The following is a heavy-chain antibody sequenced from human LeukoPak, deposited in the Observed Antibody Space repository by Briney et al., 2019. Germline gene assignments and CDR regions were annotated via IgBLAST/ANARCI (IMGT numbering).Heavy chain of an antibody. CDR2: IYTSGSR. D-gene: IGHD2-21*02. J-gene: IGHJ4*02. CDR1: GDSLRSGDYY. CDR3: AREGGGDCYDCPFDY. Sequence: SETLSLTCTVSGDSLRSGDYYWIWIRQPAGKGLEWIGRIYTSGSRNYNRYLKSRVTISVDPSKQHFYLKLSSVTDADTAVYYCAREGGGDCYDCPFDYWGQGTLVTVSS. V-gene: IGHV4-61*02.